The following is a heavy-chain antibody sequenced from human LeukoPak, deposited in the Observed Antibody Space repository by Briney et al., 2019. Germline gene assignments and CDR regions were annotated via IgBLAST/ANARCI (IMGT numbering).Heavy chain of an antibody. CDR3: AKVVGLNCGGDCYFEPSVYFDY. CDR1: GFTFDDYA. V-gene: IGHV3-9*01. D-gene: IGHD2-21*02. Sequence: AGGSLRLSCAASGFTFDDYAMHWVRQAPGKGLEWDSGISWNSGSIGYADSVKGRFTISRDNAKNSLYLQMNSLRAEDTALYYCAKVVGLNCGGDCYFEPSVYFDYWGQGTLVTVSS. CDR2: ISWNSGSI. J-gene: IGHJ4*02.